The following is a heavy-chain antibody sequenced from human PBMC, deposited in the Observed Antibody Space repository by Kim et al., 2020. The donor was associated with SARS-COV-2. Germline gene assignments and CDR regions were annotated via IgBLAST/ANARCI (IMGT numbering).Heavy chain of an antibody. Sequence: GGSLRLSCAASGFTFSSYSMNWVRQAPGKGLEWVSYISSSSTIYYADSVKGRFTISRDNAKNSLYLQMNSLRDEDTAVYYCARSMEWLFGYYYYGMDVWGQGTTVTVSS. J-gene: IGHJ6*02. D-gene: IGHD3-3*01. CDR2: ISSSSTI. CDR3: ARSMEWLFGYYYYGMDV. CDR1: GFTFSSYS. V-gene: IGHV3-48*02.